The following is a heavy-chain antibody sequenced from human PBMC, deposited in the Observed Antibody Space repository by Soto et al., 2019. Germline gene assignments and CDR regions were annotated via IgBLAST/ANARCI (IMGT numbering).Heavy chain of an antibody. CDR2: ISRDGSNR. D-gene: IGHD3-10*01. CDR1: GFIFSRYA. J-gene: IGHJ4*02. V-gene: IGHV3-30*04. CDR3: ARSRSGAVADSFDF. Sequence: QVKVVESGGGVVQPGRSLRLSCEASGFIFSRYAIHWVRQAPGKGLEWLAVISRDGSNRYYLDSVKGRFTISRDNSKNTLYLQMNRLREDDTALYYCARSRSGAVADSFDFWGQGTLVTVSS.